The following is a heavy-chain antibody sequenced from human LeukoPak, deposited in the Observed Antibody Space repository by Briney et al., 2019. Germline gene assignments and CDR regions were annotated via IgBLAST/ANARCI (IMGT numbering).Heavy chain of an antibody. V-gene: IGHV3-9*03. D-gene: IGHD3-9*01. CDR3: AKDKGDDILTGYHDY. CDR2: ISWNSGSI. Sequence: PGGSLRLSCAASGFTFDDYAMHWVRQAPGKGLEWVSGISWNSGSIGYADSVKGRFTISRDNAKNSLYLQMNSLRAEDMALYYCAKDKGDDILTGYHDYWGQGTLVTVSS. J-gene: IGHJ4*02. CDR1: GFTFDDYA.